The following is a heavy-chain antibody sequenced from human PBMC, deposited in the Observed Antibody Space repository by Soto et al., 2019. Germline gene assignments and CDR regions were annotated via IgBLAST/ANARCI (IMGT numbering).Heavy chain of an antibody. Sequence: GGSLRLSCAASGFTFSDCYMSWFRQAPGKGLEWVSYISGSGSTIHDADSVKGRFTISRDNAKNSLYLQMNSLRAEDTAVYYCATVGSIAAAGTPDYWGQGTLVTVSS. CDR3: ATVGSIAAAGTPDY. J-gene: IGHJ4*02. CDR2: ISGSGSTI. D-gene: IGHD6-13*01. CDR1: GFTFSDCY. V-gene: IGHV3-11*01.